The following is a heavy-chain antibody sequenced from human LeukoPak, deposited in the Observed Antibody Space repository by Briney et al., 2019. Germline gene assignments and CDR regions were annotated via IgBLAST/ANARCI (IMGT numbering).Heavy chain of an antibody. CDR2: ISGSGGST. CDR1: GFTFTNAW. J-gene: IGHJ4*02. Sequence: PGGSLRLSCAASGFTFTNAWMSWVRQAPGKGLEWVSAISGSGGSTYYADSVKGRFTISRDNSKNTLYLQMNSLRAEDTAVYYCAKDLVGSSSRDYWGQGTLVTVSS. CDR3: AKDLVGSSSRDY. D-gene: IGHD6-13*01. V-gene: IGHV3-23*01.